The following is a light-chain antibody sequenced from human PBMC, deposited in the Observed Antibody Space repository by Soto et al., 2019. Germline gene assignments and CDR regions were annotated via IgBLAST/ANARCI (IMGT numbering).Light chain of an antibody. CDR1: QSVSTW. CDR2: KAS. Sequence: DIQMTQSPSILSASVGDRVTITCRASQSVSTWVAWYQQKPGKAPKLLIFKASILQGGVPSRFSGGGSAAEFTLTISSLQPDDFATYYCQQYASYSSLTFGGGTKVEIQ. V-gene: IGKV1-5*03. CDR3: QQYASYSSLT. J-gene: IGKJ4*01.